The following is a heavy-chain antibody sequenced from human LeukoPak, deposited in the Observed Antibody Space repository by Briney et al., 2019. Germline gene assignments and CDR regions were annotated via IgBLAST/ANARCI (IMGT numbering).Heavy chain of an antibody. Sequence: GGSLRLSCAASGFTFSNAWMSWVRQAPGKGLEWVGRIKSKTDGGTTDYAAPVKGRFTISRDDSKNTLYLQTNSLKTEDTAVYYCTTDLGFVDGVYYFDYWGQGTLVTVSS. J-gene: IGHJ4*02. CDR1: GFTFSNAW. CDR3: TTDLGFVDGVYYFDY. D-gene: IGHD3-10*01. CDR2: IKSKTDGGTT. V-gene: IGHV3-15*01.